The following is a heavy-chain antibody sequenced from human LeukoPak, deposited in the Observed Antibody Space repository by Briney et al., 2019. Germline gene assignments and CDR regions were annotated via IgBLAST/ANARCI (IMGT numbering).Heavy chain of an antibody. V-gene: IGHV4-39*01. CDR2: IYYSGST. Sequence: SETLSLTCTVSGGSIRSSSYYWGWIRQPPGKGLEWIGSIYYSGSTYYNASLKSRGTISVDTSKNQFSLKLNSVTAAGTAVYFCARQVVAVAGTGYFDYWDQGTLVTVSS. J-gene: IGHJ4*02. CDR3: ARQVVAVAGTGYFDY. D-gene: IGHD6-19*01. CDR1: GGSIRSSSYY.